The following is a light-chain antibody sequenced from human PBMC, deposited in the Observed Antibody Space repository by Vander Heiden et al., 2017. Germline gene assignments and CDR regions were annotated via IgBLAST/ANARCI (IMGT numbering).Light chain of an antibody. V-gene: IGLV1-51*01. J-gene: IGLJ1*01. CDR1: RSNIGNNY. CDR2: DNN. CDR3: GAWDDSLSGI. Sequence: HSVLMQPPSVSAAPGQKVIISCSGGRSNIGNNYVSWYKQLPGTAPKLLIYDNNKRPSGIPDRFSGSKSGTSATLAITGLQTGDEADYYCGAWDDSLSGIFGSGTKVTVL.